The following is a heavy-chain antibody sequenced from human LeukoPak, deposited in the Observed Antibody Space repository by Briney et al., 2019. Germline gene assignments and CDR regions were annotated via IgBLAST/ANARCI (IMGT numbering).Heavy chain of an antibody. D-gene: IGHD2-21*02. CDR3: AKENVVVTAISIRHFDY. Sequence: GGSLRLSCAASGFTFSSYAMSWVRQAPGKGLEWVSAISGSGGSTYYADSVKGRFTISRDNSKNTLYLQMNSLRAEDTAVYYCAKENVVVTAISIRHFDYWGQGTLVTVSS. CDR1: GFTFSSYA. CDR2: ISGSGGST. V-gene: IGHV3-23*01. J-gene: IGHJ4*02.